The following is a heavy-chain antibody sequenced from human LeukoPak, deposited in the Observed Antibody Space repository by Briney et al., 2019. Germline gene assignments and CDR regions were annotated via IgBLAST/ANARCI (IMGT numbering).Heavy chain of an antibody. D-gene: IGHD3-10*01. CDR1: GFTFSSYE. CDR3: ATGLWFGELLVQPDFDY. Sequence: GGSLRLSCAASGFTFSSYEMNWVRQAPGKGLEWVSCISGSGSTIYYADSVKGRFTISRDNAKNSLYMQMNSLRAEDTAVYYCATGLWFGELLVQPDFDYWGQGTLVTVSS. CDR2: ISGSGSTI. V-gene: IGHV3-48*03. J-gene: IGHJ4*02.